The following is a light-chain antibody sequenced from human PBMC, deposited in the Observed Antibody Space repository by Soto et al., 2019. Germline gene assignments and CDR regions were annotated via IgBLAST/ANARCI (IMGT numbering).Light chain of an antibody. V-gene: IGKV3-15*01. Sequence: EIVLTQSPGTLSLSPGERATLSCRASQHLRRSYLAWYQQKPGQAPRLLIYGASTRDTGLPARFSGSGSGTEVTLTIISLQSEDFAVDYCQQYEAWPSSFGGGTKVESK. CDR2: GAS. J-gene: IGKJ4*01. CDR3: QQYEAWPSS. CDR1: QHLRRSY.